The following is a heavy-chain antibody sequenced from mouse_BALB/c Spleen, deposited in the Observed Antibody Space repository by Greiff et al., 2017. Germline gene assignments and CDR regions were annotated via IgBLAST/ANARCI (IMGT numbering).Heavy chain of an antibody. J-gene: IGHJ2*01. CDR2: ISCYNGAT. V-gene: IGHV1S34*01. CDR3: AGGTVTPAYFDY. D-gene: IGHD1-1*01. Sequence: LVKTGASVKISCKASGYSFTGYYMHWVKQSHGKSLEWIGYISCYNGATSYNQKFKGKATFTVDTSSSTAYMQFNSLTSEDSAVYYCAGGTVTPAYFDYWGQGTTLTVSS. CDR1: GYSFTGYY.